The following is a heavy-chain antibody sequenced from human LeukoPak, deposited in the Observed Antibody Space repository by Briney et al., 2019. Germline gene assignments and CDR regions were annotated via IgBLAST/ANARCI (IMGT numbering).Heavy chain of an antibody. D-gene: IGHD1-26*01. CDR1: GYMFRSYG. CDR2: INAGNGNT. CDR3: PSVGVTSFDY. J-gene: IGHJ4*02. Sequence: ASVKVSCKASGYMFRSYGINWVRQAPGQRLEWMGWINAGNGNTKYSQKFQGRVTITRDTSASTAYMELSSLRSEDTAVYYCPSVGVTSFDYWGQGTLVTVSS. V-gene: IGHV1-3*01.